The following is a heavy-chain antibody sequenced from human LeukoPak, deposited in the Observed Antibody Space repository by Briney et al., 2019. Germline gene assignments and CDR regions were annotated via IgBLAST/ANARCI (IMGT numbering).Heavy chain of an antibody. CDR1: GFTFTSYV. CDR3: ARTHAALRYYFDY. Sequence: GGSLRLSCAAYGFTFTSYVMQCVRQAPGKGLEWVAVISDDGINKYYADSVKGRFTISRDNSKSALFLQLNSLRDEDTAVYYCARTHAALRYYFDYWGQGTLITVSS. V-gene: IGHV3-30-3*01. D-gene: IGHD1-14*01. CDR2: ISDDGINK. J-gene: IGHJ4*02.